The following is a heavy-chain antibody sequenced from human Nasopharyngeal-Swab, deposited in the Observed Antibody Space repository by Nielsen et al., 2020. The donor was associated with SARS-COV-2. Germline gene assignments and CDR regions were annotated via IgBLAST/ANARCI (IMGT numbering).Heavy chain of an antibody. CDR1: GFTFSSYW. J-gene: IGHJ5*02. CDR2: IKQDGSEK. V-gene: IGHV3-7*03. CDR3: ARDPITMVQGGLNWFDP. D-gene: IGHD3-10*01. Sequence: GRSLRLSSAASGFTFSSYWMSWVRQAPGKGLEWVANIKQDGSEKYYVDSVKGRFTISRDNAKNSLYLQMNSLRAEDTAVHYCARDPITMVQGGLNWFDPWGQGTLVTVSS.